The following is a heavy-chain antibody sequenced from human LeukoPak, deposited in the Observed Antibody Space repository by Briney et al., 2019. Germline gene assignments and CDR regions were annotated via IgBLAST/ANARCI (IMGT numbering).Heavy chain of an antibody. V-gene: IGHV4-59*01. D-gene: IGHD3-3*01. J-gene: IGHJ6*02. CDR1: GGSISSYY. CDR3: ARVITIFGVVTPYYYYGMDV. CDR2: IYYSGST. Sequence: SETLSLTCTVSGGSISSYYWSWIRQPPGKGLEWIGCIYYSGSTNYNPSLKSRVTISVDTSKNQFSLKLSSVTAADTAVYYCARVITIFGVVTPYYYYGMDVWGQGTTVTVSS.